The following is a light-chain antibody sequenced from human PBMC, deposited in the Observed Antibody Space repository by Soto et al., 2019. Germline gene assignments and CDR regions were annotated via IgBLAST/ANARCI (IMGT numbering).Light chain of an antibody. Sequence: EIVLTQSPGTLSLSPGERATLSCRASQSVASNYLAWFQQRPGQAPRLLIYGAYSRATSIPDRFSGSGSGTDVTLICSRLEPEDFAVYYCQQAGSAPYTFGQGTKLEI. CDR2: GAY. CDR1: QSVASNY. J-gene: IGKJ2*01. CDR3: QQAGSAPYT. V-gene: IGKV3-20*01.